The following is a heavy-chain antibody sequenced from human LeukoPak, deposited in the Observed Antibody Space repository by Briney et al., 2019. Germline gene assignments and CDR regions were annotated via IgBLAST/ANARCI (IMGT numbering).Heavy chain of an antibody. Sequence: GASVNVSCTASGYTFTSYDINWVRQATGQGLEWMGWMNPNSGNTGYAQKFQGRVTMTRDMSTSTVYMELSSLRSEDTAVYYCARAGSSGQTPLFDYWGQGTLVTVSS. CDR2: MNPNSGNT. J-gene: IGHJ4*02. CDR1: GYTFTSYD. CDR3: ARAGSSGQTPLFDY. D-gene: IGHD6-19*01. V-gene: IGHV1-8*02.